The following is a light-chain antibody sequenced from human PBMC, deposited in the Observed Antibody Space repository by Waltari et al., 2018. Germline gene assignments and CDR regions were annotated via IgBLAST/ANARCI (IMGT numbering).Light chain of an antibody. Sequence: SVLTQPPSASGTPGQSVTISCSGSDSNIGTNTVSWYRQVPGTAPRLLMFNYDQRPSGVPDRFSGSKSGTSSSLAIGGLQSEDEADYYCAAWDDRLMMWVFGEGTKLTVL. CDR1: DSNIGTNT. CDR2: NYD. V-gene: IGLV1-44*01. CDR3: AAWDDRLMMWV. J-gene: IGLJ3*02.